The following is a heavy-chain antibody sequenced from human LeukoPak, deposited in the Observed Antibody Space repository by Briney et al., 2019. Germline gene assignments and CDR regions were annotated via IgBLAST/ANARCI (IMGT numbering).Heavy chain of an antibody. D-gene: IGHD3-3*01. CDR3: ARRIESYDFWSAYYTPDY. V-gene: IGHV3-74*01. CDR2: INSGGSKT. J-gene: IGHJ4*02. CDR1: GFTFSSCW. Sequence: PGGSLRLSCAASGFTFSSCWMYWVRQAPGKGLVWVSRINSGGSKTRYADSVKGRFTISRDNAKNTLYLQMNSLRAEDTAVYYCARRIESYDFWSAYYTPDYWGQGTLVTVSS.